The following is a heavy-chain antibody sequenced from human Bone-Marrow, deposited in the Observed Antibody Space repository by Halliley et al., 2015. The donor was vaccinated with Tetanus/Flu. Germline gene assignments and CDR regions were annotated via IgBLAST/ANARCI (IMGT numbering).Heavy chain of an antibody. CDR2: IYFTGST. Sequence: PGKGLEWIGYIYFTGSTNYKSPLKSRVTISMDTSGNHFSLNLKSVTAADTAVFFCSGRGVFEVWGPGTMVTVAS. D-gene: IGHD3-10*01. V-gene: IGHV4-61*03. CDR3: SGRGVFEV. J-gene: IGHJ3*01.